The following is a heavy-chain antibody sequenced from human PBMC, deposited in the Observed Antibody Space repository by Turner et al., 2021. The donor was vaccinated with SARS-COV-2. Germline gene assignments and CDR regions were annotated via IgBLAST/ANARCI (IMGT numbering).Heavy chain of an antibody. V-gene: IGHV3-7*01. D-gene: IGHD3-9*01. CDR3: LTSNDWTFAY. CDR1: KFTFSSYW. CDR2: IKQDGSET. J-gene: IGHJ4*02. Sequence: EVQLVESGGGLVQPGGSLRLSGAASKFTFSSYWMTWVRQAPGKGLEWVASIKQDGSETYYVDSVKGRFTISRDNAKNSLYLQMNSLRAEDTAVYYCLTSNDWTFAYWGQGTLVTVSS.